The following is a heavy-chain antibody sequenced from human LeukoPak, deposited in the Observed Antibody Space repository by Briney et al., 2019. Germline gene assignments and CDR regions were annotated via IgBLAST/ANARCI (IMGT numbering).Heavy chain of an antibody. CDR1: GGTFSSYA. Sequence: SVKVSCKASGGTFSSYAISWVRQAPGQGPEWMGGIIPIFGTANYAQKFQGRVTITTDESTGTAYMELSSLRSEDTAVYYCARAGSSWYHEGYYYYYMDVWGKGTTVTVSS. CDR3: ARAGSSWYHEGYYYYYMDV. D-gene: IGHD6-13*01. J-gene: IGHJ6*03. CDR2: IIPIFGTA. V-gene: IGHV1-69*05.